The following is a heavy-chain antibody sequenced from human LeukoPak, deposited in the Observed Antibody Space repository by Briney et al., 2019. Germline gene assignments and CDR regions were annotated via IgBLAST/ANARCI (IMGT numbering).Heavy chain of an antibody. D-gene: IGHD3-22*01. CDR3: ARGGGYYYDSSDYYREEYFQH. CDR2: ISSSSSYT. V-gene: IGHV3-11*05. J-gene: IGHJ1*01. CDR1: GFTFNHYY. Sequence: GGSLRLSCAASGFTFNHYYMTWIRQAPWKGLEWVSYISSSSSYTNYADSVKGRFTISRDNAKSTLYLHMNSLRAEDTAVYYCARGGGYYYDSSDYYREEYFQHWGQGTLVTVSS.